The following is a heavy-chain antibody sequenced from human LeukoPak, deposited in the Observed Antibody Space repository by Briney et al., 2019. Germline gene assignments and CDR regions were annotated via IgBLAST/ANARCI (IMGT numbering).Heavy chain of an antibody. V-gene: IGHV3-23*01. CDR3: AKRVPYSSSSVYFDY. J-gene: IGHJ4*02. CDR1: GFTFSSYG. CDR2: ISDSGRDT. Sequence: GGSLRLSCAASGFTFSSYGMSWVRQAPGKGLEWVSAISDSGRDTYFAGSVKGRFTISRDNSKNALYLQMNSLRAEDSAIYYCAKRVPYSSSSVYFDYWGQGTLVTVSS. D-gene: IGHD6-6*01.